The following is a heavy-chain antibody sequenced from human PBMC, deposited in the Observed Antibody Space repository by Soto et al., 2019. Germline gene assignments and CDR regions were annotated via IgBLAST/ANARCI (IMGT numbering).Heavy chain of an antibody. CDR3: ARSYSSSPYFDY. J-gene: IGHJ4*02. CDR2: IYYSGST. V-gene: IGHV4-59*08. CDR1: GGSISSYY. D-gene: IGHD6-6*01. Sequence: SETLSLTYTVSGGSISSYYWSWIRQPPGNGLEWIGYIYYSGSTNYNPSLKSRVTISVDTSKNQFSLKLSSVTAADTAVYYCARSYSSSPYFDYWGQGTLVTVSS.